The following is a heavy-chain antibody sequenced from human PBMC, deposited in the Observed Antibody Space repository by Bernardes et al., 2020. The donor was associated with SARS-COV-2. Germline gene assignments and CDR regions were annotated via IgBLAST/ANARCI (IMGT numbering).Heavy chain of an antibody. CDR3: ASSPYSTEYYFDY. V-gene: IGHV4-59*01. CDR1: GGSISSYY. CDR2: IYYSGST. D-gene: IGHD6-13*01. J-gene: IGHJ4*02. Sequence: SETLSLTCTVSGGSISSYYWSWIRQPPGKGLEWIGYIYYSGSTNYNPSLKSRVTISVDTSKNQFSLKLSSVTAADTAVYYCASSPYSTEYYFDYWGQGTLVTVSS.